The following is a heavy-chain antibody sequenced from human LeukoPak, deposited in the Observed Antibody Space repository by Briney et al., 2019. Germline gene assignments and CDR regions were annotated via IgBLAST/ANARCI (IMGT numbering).Heavy chain of an antibody. CDR2: MNPNSGNT. V-gene: IGHV1-8*01. Sequence: GASVKVSCKASGYTFTSYDINWVRQATGQGLEWMGWMNPNSGNTGCAQKFQGRVTMTRNTSISTAYMELSSLRSEDTAVYYCARLMKSGGRPPWFDPWGQGTLVTVSS. J-gene: IGHJ5*02. D-gene: IGHD2-15*01. CDR1: GYTFTSYD. CDR3: ARLMKSGGRPPWFDP.